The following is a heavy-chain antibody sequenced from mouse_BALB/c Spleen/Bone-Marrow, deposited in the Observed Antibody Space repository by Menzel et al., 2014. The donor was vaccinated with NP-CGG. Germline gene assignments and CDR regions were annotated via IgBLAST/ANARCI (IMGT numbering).Heavy chain of an antibody. Sequence: EVKLVESGEDLVKPGGSLKLSCAASGFTFSNYGMSWVRQIPDKRLEWVATISSGGTYTFYPDSVKGRFTISRDNTKNTLTLQMTSLKSEDTAMYYCARRRDYDYFDYWGQGTTLTVSS. D-gene: IGHD2-4*01. CDR3: ARRRDYDYFDY. CDR1: GFTFSNYG. CDR2: ISSGGTYT. V-gene: IGHV5-6*02. J-gene: IGHJ2*01.